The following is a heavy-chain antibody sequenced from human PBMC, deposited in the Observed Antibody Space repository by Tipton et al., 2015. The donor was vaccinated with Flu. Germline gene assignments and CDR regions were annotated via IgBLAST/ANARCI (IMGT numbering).Heavy chain of an antibody. J-gene: IGHJ5*02. CDR1: GDSIRNDYF. V-gene: IGHV4-38-2*01. Sequence: LRLSCVVSGDSIRNDYFWGWIRQPPGKGLEWIATIHRSGSTKYNPSLKSRVTISVDTSKNQFSLEMRSVTAADMAVYYCARRDFSNYVSDPKNWFDRWGQGILVTVSS. CDR2: IHRSGST. CDR3: ARRDFSNYVSDPKNWFDR. D-gene: IGHD3-16*01.